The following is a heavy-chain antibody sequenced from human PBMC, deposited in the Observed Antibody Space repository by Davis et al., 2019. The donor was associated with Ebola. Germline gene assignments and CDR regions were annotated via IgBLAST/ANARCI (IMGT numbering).Heavy chain of an antibody. D-gene: IGHD6-19*01. CDR1: GHTFINSW. J-gene: IGHJ4*02. CDR2: IRPVDSDA. Sequence: GESLKISCQGSGHTFINSWIAWVRQMPGRGLEWMGIIRPVDSDARYSPSFQGQVTISADKSISTAYLQWSSLKASDTAMYYCASHSSGWYGGFDYWGQGTLVTVSS. V-gene: IGHV5-51*01. CDR3: ASHSSGWYGGFDY.